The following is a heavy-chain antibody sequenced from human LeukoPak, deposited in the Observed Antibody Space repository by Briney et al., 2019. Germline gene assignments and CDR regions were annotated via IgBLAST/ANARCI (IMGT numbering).Heavy chain of an antibody. Sequence: PGGSLRLSCAASGFTFSSYSMNWVRQAPGKGLEWVSVISSGGSYIYYADSVKGRITISRDNAKNPLYLQMNSLRAEDTAVYYCARDLGPLDCWGQGTLVIVSS. J-gene: IGHJ4*02. CDR2: ISSGGSYI. CDR3: ARDLGPLDC. CDR1: GFTFSSYS. V-gene: IGHV3-21*01.